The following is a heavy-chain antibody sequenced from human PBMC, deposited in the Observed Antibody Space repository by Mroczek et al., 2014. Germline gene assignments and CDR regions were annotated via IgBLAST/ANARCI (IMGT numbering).Heavy chain of an antibody. J-gene: IGHJ6*02. CDR2: IYTSGST. D-gene: IGHD2-2*01. CDR1: GGSISSYY. CDR3: ARSGYCSSTSCSEYYYYYGMDV. Sequence: QVQLQQWGPGLVKPSETLSLTCTVSGGSISSYYWSWIRQPAGKGLEWIGRIYTSGSTNYNPSLKSRVTMSVDTSKNQFSLKLSSVTAADTAVYYCARSGYCSSTSCSEYYYYYGMDVWGQGTTVTVSS. V-gene: IGHV4-4*07.